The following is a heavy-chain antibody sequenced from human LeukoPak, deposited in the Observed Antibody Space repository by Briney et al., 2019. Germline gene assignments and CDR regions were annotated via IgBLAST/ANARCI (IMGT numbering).Heavy chain of an antibody. CDR3: ARGRGDGYNWPFDY. CDR2: IYYSGST. J-gene: IGHJ4*02. Sequence: ASETLSLTCTVSGGSISSYYWSWIRQPPGKGLEWIGYIYYSGSTNYNPSLKSRVTISVDTSKNQFSLKLSSVTAADTAVYYCARGRGDGYNWPFDYWGQGTLVTVSS. V-gene: IGHV4-59*01. CDR1: GGSISSYY. D-gene: IGHD5-24*01.